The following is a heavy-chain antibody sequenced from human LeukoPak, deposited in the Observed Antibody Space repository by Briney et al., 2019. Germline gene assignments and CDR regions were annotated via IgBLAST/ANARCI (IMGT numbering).Heavy chain of an antibody. J-gene: IGHJ4*02. CDR1: GFIFSSYW. D-gene: IGHD2-2*01. V-gene: IGHV3-7*03. Sequence: PGGSLRLSCAASGFIFSSYWMSWVRRAPGKWLEWVANIKQDGSEKYYVDSVKGRFTISRDNAKNSLYLQMNSLRAEDTAVYYCAKDQADCSSSSCYERGFDYWGQGTLVTVSS. CDR2: IKQDGSEK. CDR3: AKDQADCSSSSCYERGFDY.